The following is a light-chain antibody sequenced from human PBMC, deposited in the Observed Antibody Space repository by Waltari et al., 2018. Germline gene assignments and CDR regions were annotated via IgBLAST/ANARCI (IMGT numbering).Light chain of an antibody. V-gene: IGKV4-1*01. J-gene: IGKJ4*01. Sequence: DIVMTQSPDSLAVSLGESATIHCKSSQIVLYTSNNKNYLAWYQQKPGQPPKLLIYWASTRESGVPDRFSGSGSGTDFTLTISSLQAEDVAVYYCQQYYSTPLTFGGGTKVEIK. CDR3: QQYYSTPLT. CDR1: QIVLYTSNNKNY. CDR2: WAS.